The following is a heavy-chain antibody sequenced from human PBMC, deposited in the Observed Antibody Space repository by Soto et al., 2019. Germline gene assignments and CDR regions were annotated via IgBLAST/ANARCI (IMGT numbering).Heavy chain of an antibody. V-gene: IGHV3-33*01. J-gene: IGHJ4*02. CDR3: TTDPFWSGYYSSLS. CDR1: GFTFSSYG. CDR2: IWYDGSNK. D-gene: IGHD3-3*01. Sequence: GGSLRLSCAASGFTFSSYGMHWVRQAPGKGLEWVAVIWYDGSNKYYADSVKGRFTISRDNSKNTLYLQMNSLKTEDTAVYYCTTDPFWSGYYSSLSWGQGTLVTVSS.